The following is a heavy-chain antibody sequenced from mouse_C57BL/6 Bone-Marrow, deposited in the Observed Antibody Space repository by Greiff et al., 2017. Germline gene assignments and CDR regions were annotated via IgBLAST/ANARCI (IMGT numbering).Heavy chain of an antibody. CDR2: IYPGDGDT. D-gene: IGHD2-1*01. CDR1: GYAFTSSW. V-gene: IGHV1-82*01. CDR3: AKLYGNYGLDY. J-gene: IGHJ2*01. Sequence: VQLQQSGPELVKPGASVKISCKASGYAFTSSWMNWVKQRPGKGLEWIGRIYPGDGDTNYNGKFKGKATLTADKSSSTAYLQLSSLTSEDAAVYFCAKLYGNYGLDYWGQGTTLTVSS.